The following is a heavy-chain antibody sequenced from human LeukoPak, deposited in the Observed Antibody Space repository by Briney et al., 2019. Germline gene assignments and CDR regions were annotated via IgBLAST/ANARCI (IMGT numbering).Heavy chain of an antibody. J-gene: IGHJ4*02. CDR3: ARDLVGG. CDR1: GFTLSSYA. CDR2: ISYDGSNK. V-gene: IGHV3-30-3*01. Sequence: GGSLRLSCAASGFTLSSYAMHWVRQAPGKGLEWVAVISYDGSNKYYADSVKGRFTISRDNSKNTLYLQMNSLRAEDTAVYYCARDLVGGWGQGTLVTVSS. D-gene: IGHD3-10*01.